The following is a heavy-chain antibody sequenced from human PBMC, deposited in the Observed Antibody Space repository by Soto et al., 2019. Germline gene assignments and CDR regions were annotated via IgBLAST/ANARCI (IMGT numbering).Heavy chain of an antibody. CDR3: AREPPMGSSSWNGHAFDI. J-gene: IGHJ3*02. D-gene: IGHD6-13*01. CDR2: IYTSGST. CDR1: GGSISSYY. V-gene: IGHV4-4*07. Sequence: SETLSLTCTVSGGSISSYYWSWIRQPPGKGLEWIGRIYTSGSTNYNPSLKSRVTMSVDTSKTQFSLKLSSVTAADTAVYYCAREPPMGSSSWNGHAFDIWGQGTMVTVSS.